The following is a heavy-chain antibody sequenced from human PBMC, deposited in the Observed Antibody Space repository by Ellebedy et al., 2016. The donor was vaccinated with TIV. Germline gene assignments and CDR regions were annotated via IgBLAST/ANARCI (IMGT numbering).Heavy chain of an antibody. D-gene: IGHD1-26*01. CDR3: AGSVVSATTYYYYMDV. V-gene: IGHV1-18*01. CDR2: ISDYNGNT. J-gene: IGHJ6*03. CDR1: GYTFSTSG. Sequence: ASVKVSCXASGYTFSTSGFNWVRQAPGQGLEWMGWISDYNGNTNYAHKLQGRVTMTTDTSTSTAYMEVRSLRSDDTAVYYCAGSVVSATTYYYYMDVWGKGTTVTVSS.